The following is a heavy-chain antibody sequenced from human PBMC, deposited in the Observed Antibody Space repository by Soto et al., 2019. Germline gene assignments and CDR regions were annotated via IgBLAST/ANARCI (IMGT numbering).Heavy chain of an antibody. Sequence: PGGSRRLSCAASGFTFSSYSMNWVRQAPGKGLEWVSSISSSSSYIYYADSVKGRFTISRDNAKNSLYLQMNSLRAEDTAVYYCARDPYDSSGYYVYWGQGTLVTVSS. CDR2: ISSSSSYI. V-gene: IGHV3-21*01. J-gene: IGHJ4*02. CDR1: GFTFSSYS. CDR3: ARDPYDSSGYYVY. D-gene: IGHD3-22*01.